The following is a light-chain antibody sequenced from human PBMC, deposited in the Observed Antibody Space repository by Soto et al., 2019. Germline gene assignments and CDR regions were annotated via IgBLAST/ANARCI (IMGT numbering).Light chain of an antibody. V-gene: IGKV1D-16*01. Sequence: DIQMTQSPSVLSASVGDRFTITCRASQDIGSHLDWYQKKKEKAPKSLIYFASTLQSGVPSRLSASGYGTDFTLTISSLKTEDFETYYCQQFRRFTITFGQGTRLEIK. J-gene: IGKJ5*01. CDR2: FAS. CDR3: QQFRRFTIT. CDR1: QDIGSH.